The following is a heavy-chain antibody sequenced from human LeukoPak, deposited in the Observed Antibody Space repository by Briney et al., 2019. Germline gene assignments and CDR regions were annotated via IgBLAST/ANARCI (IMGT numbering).Heavy chain of an antibody. J-gene: IGHJ4*02. CDR3: ARTHFYDYVWGTYRHQSDY. V-gene: IGHV4-34*01. D-gene: IGHD3-16*02. CDR1: GGCFSGYY. Sequence: SETLSLTCAVYGGCFSGYYWSWIRQHPGKGLEWIGEINHSGSTNYNPSLKSRVTISVDTSKNQFSLKLSSVTAADMAVYYCARTHFYDYVWGTYRHQSDYWGQGTLVTVSS. CDR2: INHSGST.